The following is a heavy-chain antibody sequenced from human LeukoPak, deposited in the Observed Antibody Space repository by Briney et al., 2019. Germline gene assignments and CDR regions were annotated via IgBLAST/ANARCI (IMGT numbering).Heavy chain of an antibody. V-gene: IGHV1-2*02. J-gene: IGHJ4*02. CDR2: INPNSGGT. Sequence: ASVKVSCKASGYTLTGYYMHWVRQAPGQGLEWMGWINPNSGGTNYAQKFQGRVTMTRDTSISTAYMELSRLRSDDTAVHYCARGSNALTSPLYFDYWGQGTLVTVSS. D-gene: IGHD4/OR15-4a*01. CDR3: ARGSNALTSPLYFDY. CDR1: GYTLTGYY.